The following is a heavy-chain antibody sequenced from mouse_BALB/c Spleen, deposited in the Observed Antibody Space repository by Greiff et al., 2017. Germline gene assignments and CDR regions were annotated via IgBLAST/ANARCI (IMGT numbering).Heavy chain of an antibody. CDR3: ARAPTGTGFDY. V-gene: IGHV7-3*02. D-gene: IGHD4-1*02. J-gene: IGHJ2*01. Sequence: EVKLMESGGGLVQPGGSLRLSCATSGFTFTDYYMSWVRQPPGKALEWLGFIRNKANGYTTEYSASVKGRFTISRDNSQSILYLQMNTLRAEDSATYYCARAPTGTGFDYWGQGTTLTVSS. CDR2: IRNKANGYTT. CDR1: GFTFTDYY.